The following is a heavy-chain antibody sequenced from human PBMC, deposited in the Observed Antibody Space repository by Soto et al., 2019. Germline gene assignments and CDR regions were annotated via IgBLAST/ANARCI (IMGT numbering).Heavy chain of an antibody. J-gene: IGHJ6*02. CDR2: ISGSGGST. D-gene: IGHD6-19*01. CDR1: GCTFSNYA. CDR3: AKRSPYSSGPRSNYYYYYGMDV. V-gene: IGHV3-23*01. Sequence: GGSLRLSCAASGCTFSNYAMSWVRQAPGKGLEWVSAISGSGGSTYYADSVKGRFTISRDNSKNTLYLQMNSLRAEDTAVYYCAKRSPYSSGPRSNYYYYYGMDVWGQGTTVIVSS.